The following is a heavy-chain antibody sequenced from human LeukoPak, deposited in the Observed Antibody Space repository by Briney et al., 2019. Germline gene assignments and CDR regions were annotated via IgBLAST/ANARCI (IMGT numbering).Heavy chain of an antibody. Sequence: SETLSLTCTVSSSSISSSSYYWGWIRQPPGKGLEWIGNIYYSGSTYYNPSLKSRVTISVDTSKNQFSLKLSSVTAADTAVYFCARSVTAPYYCFDNWGRGTLVTVSS. CDR1: SSSISSSSYY. V-gene: IGHV4-39*07. J-gene: IGHJ4*02. CDR2: IYYSGST. D-gene: IGHD2-21*02. CDR3: ARSVTAPYYCFDN.